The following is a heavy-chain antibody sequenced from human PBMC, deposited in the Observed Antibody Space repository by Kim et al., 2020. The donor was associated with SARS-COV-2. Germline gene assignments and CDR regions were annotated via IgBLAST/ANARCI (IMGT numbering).Heavy chain of an antibody. D-gene: IGHD6-13*01. CDR2: INTNTGNP. Sequence: ASVKVSCKASGYTFTSYAMNWVRQAPGQGLEWMGWINTNTGNPTYAQGFTGRFVFSLDTSVSTAYLQISSLKAEDTAVYYCAARYSSSWYRDYYYGMDVWGQGTTVTVSS. CDR1: GYTFTSYA. V-gene: IGHV7-4-1*02. J-gene: IGHJ6*02. CDR3: AARYSSSWYRDYYYGMDV.